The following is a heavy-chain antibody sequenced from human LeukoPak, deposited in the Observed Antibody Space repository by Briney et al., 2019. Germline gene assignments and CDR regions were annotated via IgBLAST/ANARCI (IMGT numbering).Heavy chain of an antibody. D-gene: IGHD3-22*01. CDR1: GGSISSYY. V-gene: IGHV4-4*07. Sequence: SETLSLTCTVSGGSISSYYWSWIRQPAGKGLEWIGRIYTSGSTNYNPSLKSRVTMSVDTSKNQFSLKLSSVTAADTAVYYCARLTYYYDSSGNSPGFDPWGQGTLVTVSS. CDR2: IYTSGST. J-gene: IGHJ5*02. CDR3: ARLTYYYDSSGNSPGFDP.